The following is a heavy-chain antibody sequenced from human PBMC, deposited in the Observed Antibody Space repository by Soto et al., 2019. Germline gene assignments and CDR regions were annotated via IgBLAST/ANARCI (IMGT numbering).Heavy chain of an antibody. D-gene: IGHD3-3*01. CDR1: GGSISSSSYY. J-gene: IGHJ5*02. CDR2: IYYSGIT. V-gene: IGHV4-39*01. Sequence: SETLSLTCTVSGGSISSSSYYWGWIRQPPGKGLEWIGSIYYSGITYYNPSLKSRVTISVDTSKNQFSLKLSSVTAADTAVYYCARRFLEGSNWFDPWGQGTLVTVSS. CDR3: ARRFLEGSNWFDP.